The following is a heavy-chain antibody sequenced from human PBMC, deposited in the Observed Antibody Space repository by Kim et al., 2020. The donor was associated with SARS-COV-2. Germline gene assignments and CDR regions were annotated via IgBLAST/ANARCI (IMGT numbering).Heavy chain of an antibody. Sequence: GGSLRLSCAASGFTFSTYWMSWVRQAPGKGLEWVANIKRDGSEKYYVDSVKGRFTISRDNAKNSLYLQMNSLRAEDTAVYYCARGARAYGDYEGWDYWGQGTLVTVSS. J-gene: IGHJ4*02. V-gene: IGHV3-7*01. D-gene: IGHD4-17*01. CDR1: GFTFSTYW. CDR3: ARGARAYGDYEGWDY. CDR2: IKRDGSEK.